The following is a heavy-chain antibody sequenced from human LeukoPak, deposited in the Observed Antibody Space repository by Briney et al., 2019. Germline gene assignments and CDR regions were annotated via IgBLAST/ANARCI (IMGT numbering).Heavy chain of an antibody. CDR3: ARSLDPYYYDSSGYCFDY. CDR1: GYTFTSYG. Sequence: ASVKVSCKASGYTFTSYGISWVRQAPGQGLEWMGWISAYNGNTNYAQRLQGRVTMTTDTPTSTAYMELRSLRSDDTAVYYCARSLDPYYYDSSGYCFDYWGQGTLVTVSS. V-gene: IGHV1-18*01. J-gene: IGHJ4*02. D-gene: IGHD3-22*01. CDR2: ISAYNGNT.